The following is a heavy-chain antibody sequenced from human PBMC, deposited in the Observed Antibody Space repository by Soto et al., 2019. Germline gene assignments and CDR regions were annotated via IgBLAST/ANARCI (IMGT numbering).Heavy chain of an antibody. D-gene: IGHD2-2*01. J-gene: IGHJ6*02. CDR3: ATFGYCSSTSCPYYYYGMDV. CDR1: GYTFTSYG. V-gene: IGHV1-18*01. CDR2: ISAYNGNT. Sequence: QVQLVQSGAEVKKPGASVKVSCKASGYTFTSYGISWVRQAPGQGLEWMGWISAYNGNTNYAQKLQGRVTMTTETSTSTAYMELRSLRSDDTAVYYCATFGYCSSTSCPYYYYGMDVWGQGTTVTVSS.